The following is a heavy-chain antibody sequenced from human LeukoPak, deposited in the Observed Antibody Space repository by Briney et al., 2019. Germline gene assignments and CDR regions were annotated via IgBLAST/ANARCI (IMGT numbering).Heavy chain of an antibody. V-gene: IGHV3-74*01. Sequence: PGGSLRLSCAASGFTFSSYWMHWVRQAPGKGLVWVSRINSDGSSTSYADSVKGRFTISRDNSKNTLYLQMHSLRVEDTAVYYCAAVAGTDDAFDIWGQGTMVTASS. D-gene: IGHD6-19*01. J-gene: IGHJ3*02. CDR3: AAVAGTDDAFDI. CDR1: GFTFSSYW. CDR2: INSDGSST.